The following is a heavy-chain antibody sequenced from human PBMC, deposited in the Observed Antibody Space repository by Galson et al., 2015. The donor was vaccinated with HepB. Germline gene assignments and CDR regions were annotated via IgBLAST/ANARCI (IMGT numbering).Heavy chain of an antibody. J-gene: IGHJ4*02. CDR3: ARDQGVNTPFDY. V-gene: IGHV1-69*01. Sequence: GIIPIFGTANYAQKFQGRVTITADESTSTAYMELSSLRSEDTAVYYCARDQGVNTPFDYWGQGTLVTVSS. CDR2: IIPIFGTA. D-gene: IGHD3-22*01.